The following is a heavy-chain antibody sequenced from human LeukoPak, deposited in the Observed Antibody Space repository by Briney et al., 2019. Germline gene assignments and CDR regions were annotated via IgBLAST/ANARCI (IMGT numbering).Heavy chain of an antibody. J-gene: IGHJ4*02. CDR1: GGSISSYY. CDR3: ARERRGRGNDY. V-gene: IGHV4-59*01. Sequence: SETLSLTCTVSGGSISSYYWSWIRQPPGKGLEWIGYIYYSGSTNYNPSLKSRVTISVDTSKNQFSLKLSSVTAADTAVYYCARERRGRGNDYWGQGTLVTVSS. CDR2: IYYSGST.